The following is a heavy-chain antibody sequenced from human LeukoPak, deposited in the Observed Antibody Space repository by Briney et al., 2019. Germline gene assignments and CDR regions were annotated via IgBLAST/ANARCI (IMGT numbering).Heavy chain of an antibody. J-gene: IGHJ6*02. CDR3: ARSEGYCSSTSCYHYYGMDV. CDR2: IIPIFGTA. D-gene: IGHD2-2*01. Sequence: GASVKVSCKASGGTFSSYAISWVRQAPGQGLEWMGGIIPIFGTANYAQKFQGRVTITADESTSTAYMELSSLRSEDTAVYYCARSEGYCSSTSCYHYYGMDVWGQGTTVTVSS. CDR1: GGTFSSYA. V-gene: IGHV1-69*13.